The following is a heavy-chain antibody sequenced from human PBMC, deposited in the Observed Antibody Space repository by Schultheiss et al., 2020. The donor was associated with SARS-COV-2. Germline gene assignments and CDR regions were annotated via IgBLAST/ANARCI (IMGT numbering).Heavy chain of an antibody. J-gene: IGHJ4*02. CDR2: IYYSGST. D-gene: IGHD6-6*01. CDR1: GGSISSYY. Sequence: SETLSLTCTVSGGSISSYYWSWIRQPPGKGLEWIGYIYYSGSTNYNPSLKSRVTISVDTSKNQFSLKLSSVTAADTAVYYCASLEYNEYCSSSPFDYWGQGTLVTVSS. CDR3: ASLEYNEYCSSSPFDY. V-gene: IGHV4-59*08.